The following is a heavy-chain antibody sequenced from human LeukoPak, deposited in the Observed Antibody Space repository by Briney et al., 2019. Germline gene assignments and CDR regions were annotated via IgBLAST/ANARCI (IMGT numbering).Heavy chain of an antibody. J-gene: IGHJ6*02. D-gene: IGHD5-12*01. Sequence: PGRSLRLSCAAPGFTFSSYGMHWVRQAPGKGLEWVASTWADGSNKYYADSVEGRFTISRDNSKNTLYLQMNSLRAENTAEYYCGRGGKAAFYYGKDVWGQGTTVTVSS. CDR3: GRGGKAAFYYGKDV. V-gene: IGHV3-33*01. CDR2: TWADGSNK. CDR1: GFTFSSYG.